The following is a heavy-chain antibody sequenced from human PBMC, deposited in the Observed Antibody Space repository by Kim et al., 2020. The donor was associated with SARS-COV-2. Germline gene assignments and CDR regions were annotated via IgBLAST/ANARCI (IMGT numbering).Heavy chain of an antibody. J-gene: IGHJ4*02. CDR2: INHSGST. CDR3: ASLSTRGY. V-gene: IGHV4-34*01. Sequence: SETLSLTCAVYGGSFSGYYWSWIRQPPGKGLEWIGEINHSGSTNYNPSLKSRVTISVDTSKNQFSLKLSSVTAADTAVYYCASLSTRGYWGQGTLVTVSS. CDR1: GGSFSGYY. D-gene: IGHD3-10*01.